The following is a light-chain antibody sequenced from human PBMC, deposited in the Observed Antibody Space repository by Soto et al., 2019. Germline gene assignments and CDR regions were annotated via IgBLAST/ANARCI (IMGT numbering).Light chain of an antibody. Sequence: DIQMTRSPSTLSASVGDRVTITCRASQSISNWLAWYQHKPGKAPKLLIYDASSLESGVPSRFSGSGSGTEFTLTISSLQPDDFATYYCQQYSRYSYAFGQGTKLEMK. V-gene: IGKV1-5*01. CDR1: QSISNW. J-gene: IGKJ2*01. CDR2: DAS. CDR3: QQYSRYSYA.